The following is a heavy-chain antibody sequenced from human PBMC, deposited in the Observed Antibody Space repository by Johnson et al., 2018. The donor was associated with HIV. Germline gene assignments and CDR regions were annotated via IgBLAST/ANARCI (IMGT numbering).Heavy chain of an antibody. CDR3: AKDYSSILSAFEI. J-gene: IGHJ3*02. Sequence: QVQLVETGGGVVQPGRSLRLSCAASGFTFSSYGMHWVRQAPGKGLEWVAVIWYDGSNKYYADSVKGRFTISRDNSKNTLYLQMNRLRAEDTAVYYCAKDYSSILSAFEIWGQGTMVTVSS. CDR1: GFTFSSYG. CDR2: IWYDGSNK. D-gene: IGHD6-13*01. V-gene: IGHV3-33*06.